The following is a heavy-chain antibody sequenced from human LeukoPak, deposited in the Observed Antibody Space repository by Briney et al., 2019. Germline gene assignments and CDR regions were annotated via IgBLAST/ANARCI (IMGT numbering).Heavy chain of an antibody. Sequence: PGGSLRLSCAASGFTFSSYAMSWVRQAPGRGLEWVANTMPDGSVKNYLDSVKGRFTISRDNAKNTLYLQMNSLRAEDTAVYYCARSFIAARFDYWGQGTLVTVSS. CDR1: GFTFSSYA. J-gene: IGHJ4*02. D-gene: IGHD6-6*01. CDR3: ARSFIAARFDY. V-gene: IGHV3-7*01. CDR2: TMPDGSVK.